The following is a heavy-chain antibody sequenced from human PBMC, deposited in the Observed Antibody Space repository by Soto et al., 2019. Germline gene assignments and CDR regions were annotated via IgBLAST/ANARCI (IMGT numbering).Heavy chain of an antibody. CDR2: ISGSGGST. CDR1: GFTFSSYA. CDR3: AKDRVTIFGVVTEEYYFDY. Sequence: PGGSLRLSCAASGFTFSSYAMSWVRQAPGKGLEWVSAISGSGGSTYYADSVKGRFTISRDNSKNTLYLQMNSLRAEDTAVYYCAKDRVTIFGVVTEEYYFDYWGQGTLVTVSS. J-gene: IGHJ4*02. V-gene: IGHV3-23*01. D-gene: IGHD3-3*01.